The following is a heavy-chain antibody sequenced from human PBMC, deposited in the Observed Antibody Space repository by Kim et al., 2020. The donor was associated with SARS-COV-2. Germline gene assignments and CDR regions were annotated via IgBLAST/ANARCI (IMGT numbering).Heavy chain of an antibody. Sequence: SETLSLTCTVSGGSISSGGYYWSWIRQHPGKGLEWIGYIYYSGSTYYNPSLKSRVTISVDTSKNQFSLKLSSVTAADTAVYYCARDKAKRNGDYGGAAFDIWGQGTMVTVSS. CDR2: IYYSGST. D-gene: IGHD4-17*01. CDR1: GGSISSGGYY. J-gene: IGHJ3*02. V-gene: IGHV4-31*03. CDR3: ARDKAKRNGDYGGAAFDI.